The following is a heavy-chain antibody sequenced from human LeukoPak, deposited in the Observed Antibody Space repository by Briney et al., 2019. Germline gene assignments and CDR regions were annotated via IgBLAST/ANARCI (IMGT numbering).Heavy chain of an antibody. CDR3: ARRSDKGPYSSSPNWEFDY. CDR2: ISWNSGSI. D-gene: IGHD6-13*01. J-gene: IGHJ4*02. Sequence: PGRSLRLSCAASGFTFDDYAMHWVRQAPGKGLEWVSGISWNSGSIGYADSVKGRFTISRDNAKNSLYLQMNSLRAEDTAVYYCARRSDKGPYSSSPNWEFDYWGQGTLVTVSS. V-gene: IGHV3-9*01. CDR1: GFTFDDYA.